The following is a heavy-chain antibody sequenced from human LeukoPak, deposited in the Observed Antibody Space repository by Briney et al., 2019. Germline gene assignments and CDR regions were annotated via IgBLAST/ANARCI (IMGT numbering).Heavy chain of an antibody. J-gene: IGHJ4*02. Sequence: GGSLRLSCAASGFTFSSYAMSWVRQAPGKGLEWVSAISGSGGNTYYGDSVKGRFTISRDNSKNTLYLQMNSLRAEDTAVYYCARDSGYCSSTGCYVHYFDYWGQGTLVTVSS. V-gene: IGHV3-23*01. CDR2: ISGSGGNT. D-gene: IGHD2-2*01. CDR3: ARDSGYCSSTGCYVHYFDY. CDR1: GFTFSSYA.